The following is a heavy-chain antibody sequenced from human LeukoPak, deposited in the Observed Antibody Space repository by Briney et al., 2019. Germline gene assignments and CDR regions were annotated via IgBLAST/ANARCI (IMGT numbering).Heavy chain of an antibody. Sequence: SETLPLTCTVSGGSISSYYWSWIRQPPGKGLEWIGYIYYSGSTNYNPSLKSRVTISVDTSKNQFSLKLSSVTAADTAVYYCARAVAELRAFVIWGQGTMVTVSS. D-gene: IGHD1-26*01. CDR1: GGSISSYY. V-gene: IGHV4-59*08. CDR3: ARAVAELRAFVI. CDR2: IYYSGST. J-gene: IGHJ3*02.